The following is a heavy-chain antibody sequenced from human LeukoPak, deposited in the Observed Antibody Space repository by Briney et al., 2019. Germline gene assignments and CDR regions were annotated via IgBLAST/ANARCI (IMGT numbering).Heavy chain of an antibody. Sequence: MXXVRQAPGXGLEWVAVIWYDGSNKYYADSVKGRFTISRDNSKNTLYLQMSSLRAEDTAVYYCARESDTMIADPWGQGTLVTVSS. V-gene: IGHV3-33*01. D-gene: IGHD3-22*01. CDR2: IWYDGSNK. CDR3: ARESDTMIADP. J-gene: IGHJ5*02.